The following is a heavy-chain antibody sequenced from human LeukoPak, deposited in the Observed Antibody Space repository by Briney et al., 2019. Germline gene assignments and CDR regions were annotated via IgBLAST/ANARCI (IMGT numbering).Heavy chain of an antibody. Sequence: GGSLTLSCAASGFTLSSNYMSWVRQAPGKGLEWVSVIYSGGSTYYADSVTGRFTISRDNSKNTLYLQMNSLRAEDTAVYYCARDPGKGYCYDGMDVWGQGTTVTVSS. CDR1: GFTLSSNY. V-gene: IGHV3-53*01. CDR3: ARDPGKGYCYDGMDV. J-gene: IGHJ6*02. CDR2: IYSGGST.